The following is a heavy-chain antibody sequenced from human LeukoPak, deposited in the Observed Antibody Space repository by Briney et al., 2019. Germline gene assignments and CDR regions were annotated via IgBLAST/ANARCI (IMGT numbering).Heavy chain of an antibody. D-gene: IGHD5-18*01. V-gene: IGHV3-7*01. Sequence: GGSLRLSCAASGFTFSSYWMGWVRQAPGKGLEWVANIKQDGSEKYYVDTVKGRFTISRDNAKNSLYLQMNSLRAEDTAVYYCARALYSYGYIYYYYMDVWGKGTTVTVSS. CDR1: GFTFSSYW. J-gene: IGHJ6*03. CDR3: ARALYSYGYIYYYYMDV. CDR2: IKQDGSEK.